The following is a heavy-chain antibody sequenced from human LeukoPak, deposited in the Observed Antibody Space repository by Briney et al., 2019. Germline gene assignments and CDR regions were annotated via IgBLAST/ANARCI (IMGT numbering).Heavy chain of an antibody. V-gene: IGHV4-39*01. CDR3: ARQSSSESLYYYYYYMDV. J-gene: IGHJ6*03. CDR2: IYYSGST. CDR1: GGSISSSSYY. Sequence: SETLSLTCTVSGGSISSSSYYWGWIRQPPGKGLEWIGSIYYSGSTYYNPSLKSRVTISVDTSKNQFSLKLSSVTAADTAVYYCARQSSSESLYYYYYYMDVWGKGTTVTVSS. D-gene: IGHD6-6*01.